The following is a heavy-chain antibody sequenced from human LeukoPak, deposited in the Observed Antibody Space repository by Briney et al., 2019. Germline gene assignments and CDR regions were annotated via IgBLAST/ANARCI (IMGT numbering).Heavy chain of an antibody. CDR3: ARFDYYYDSSGRNYYFDY. Sequence: PSETLSLTCAVYGGSFSGYYWSWIRQPPGKGLEWIGETNHSGSTNYNPSLKSRVTISVDTSKNQFSLKLSSVTAADTAVYYCARFDYYYDSSGRNYYFDYWGQGTLVTVSS. CDR2: TNHSGST. CDR1: GGSFSGYY. D-gene: IGHD3-22*01. J-gene: IGHJ4*02. V-gene: IGHV4-34*01.